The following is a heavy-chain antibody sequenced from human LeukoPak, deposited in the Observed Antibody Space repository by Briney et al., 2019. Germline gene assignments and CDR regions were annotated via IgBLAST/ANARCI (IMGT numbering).Heavy chain of an antibody. J-gene: IGHJ6*02. Sequence: PSETLSLTCSVSGVSISSYYWSWIRQPPGKGLEWIGYIYSSGSTNYNPSLKSRVTISVDTSKNQFSLKLSSVTAGDTAVYYCARGRLYYDFWSGYPYYYGMDVWGQGTTVTVSS. CDR2: IYSSGST. CDR1: GVSISSYY. CDR3: ARGRLYYDFWSGYPYYYGMDV. D-gene: IGHD3-3*01. V-gene: IGHV4-59*12.